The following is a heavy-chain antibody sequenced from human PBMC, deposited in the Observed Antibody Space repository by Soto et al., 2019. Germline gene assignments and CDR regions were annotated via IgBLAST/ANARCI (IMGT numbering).Heavy chain of an antibody. V-gene: IGHV1-46*01. CDR1: GYTFTSYY. J-gene: IGHJ6*02. D-gene: IGHD6-19*01. CDR3: ARKSKQWLAPGGYYYGMDV. Sequence: GASVKVSCKASGYTFTSYYMPWVRPAPGQGLEWMVILNPSGGSTSYAQKFQGRVTMTRDTSTSTVYMELSILRSEDTGVYYCARKSKQWLAPGGYYYGMDVWGQGTTVTVSS. CDR2: LNPSGGST.